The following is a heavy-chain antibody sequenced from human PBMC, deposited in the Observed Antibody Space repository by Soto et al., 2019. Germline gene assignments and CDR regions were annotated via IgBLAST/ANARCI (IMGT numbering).Heavy chain of an antibody. J-gene: IGHJ6*02. CDR2: INPNRGTT. CDR1: GYTFTDYY. D-gene: IGHD3-10*01. Sequence: QVQLVQSGAEVKKPGASVKVSCKASGYTFTDYYMHWVRQAPGQRLEWMGWINPNRGTTNYAQKLQGWVTMTRDTSITTVYMEVSRLRSDDTAVYYCARVPRGVYYGMDVWGQGTTVTVSS. CDR3: ARVPRGVYYGMDV. V-gene: IGHV1-2*04.